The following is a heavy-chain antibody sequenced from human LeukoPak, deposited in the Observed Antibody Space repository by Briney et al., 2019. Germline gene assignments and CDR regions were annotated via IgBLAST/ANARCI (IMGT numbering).Heavy chain of an antibody. D-gene: IGHD1-26*01. CDR1: GYTFTSYD. V-gene: IGHV1-8*01. J-gene: IGHJ4*02. Sequence: ASVKVSCKASGYTFTSYDINWMRQATGQGLEWMGWMNPNSGNTGYVQKFQGRVTMTRDTSTNTAYMELSSLRSEDTAVYYCARGSSGRYGRDYWGQGTLVTVSS. CDR2: MNPNSGNT. CDR3: ARGSSGRYGRDY.